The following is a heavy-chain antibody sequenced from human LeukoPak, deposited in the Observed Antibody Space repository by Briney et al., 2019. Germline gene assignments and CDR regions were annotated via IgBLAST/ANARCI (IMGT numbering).Heavy chain of an antibody. CDR3: ARGPPYDSSGYYYEGDAFDI. Sequence: APVKVSCKASGYTFISYGISWVRQAPGQGLEWMGWISAYNGNTNYAQKLQGRVTMTTDTSTSTAYMELRSLRSDDTAVYYCARGPPYDSSGYYYEGDAFDIWGQGTMVTVSS. D-gene: IGHD3-22*01. V-gene: IGHV1-18*01. CDR1: GYTFISYG. J-gene: IGHJ3*02. CDR2: ISAYNGNT.